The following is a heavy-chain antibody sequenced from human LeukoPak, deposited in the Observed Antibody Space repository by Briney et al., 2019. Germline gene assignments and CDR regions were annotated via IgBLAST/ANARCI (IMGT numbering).Heavy chain of an antibody. Sequence: GGSLRLSCEASGFTFDDYAMHWVRQAPGKGLEWVSGISWNSGSIGYADSVKGRFTISRDNAKNSLYLQMNSLRAEDTALYYCAKDSSTGSSSFDYWGQGTLVTVSS. V-gene: IGHV3-9*01. CDR2: ISWNSGSI. CDR1: GFTFDDYA. J-gene: IGHJ4*02. D-gene: IGHD6-13*01. CDR3: AKDSSTGSSSFDY.